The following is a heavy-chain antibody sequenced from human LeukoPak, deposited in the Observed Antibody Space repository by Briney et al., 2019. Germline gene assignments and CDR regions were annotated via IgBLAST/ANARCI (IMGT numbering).Heavy chain of an antibody. CDR2: LSGGGGST. V-gene: IGHV3-23*01. D-gene: IGHD6-6*01. CDR1: GFTFSTYV. Sequence: GGSLRLSCAASGFTFSTYVMSWVRRVQGKGLEWVSALSGGGGSTYYADSVKGRFTISRDNSKNTLYLEMSSLRAEDTATYYCAKGSAAARPYYFGYWGQGTLVTVSS. CDR3: AKGSAAARPYYFGY. J-gene: IGHJ4*02.